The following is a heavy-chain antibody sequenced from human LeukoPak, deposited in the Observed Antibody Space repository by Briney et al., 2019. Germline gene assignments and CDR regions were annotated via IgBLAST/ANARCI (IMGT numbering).Heavy chain of an antibody. D-gene: IGHD1-26*01. CDR3: ARLSGSYYIFDY. Sequence: GASVKVSCKASGYTFTNYGISWMQQAPGQGLEWMGWITTYNGYTNYAQKFQGRVTMTTDTSTSTAYMELRSLRSDDAAVYYCARLSGSYYIFDYWGQGTLVTVSS. J-gene: IGHJ4*02. CDR1: GYTFTNYG. CDR2: ITTYNGYT. V-gene: IGHV1-18*01.